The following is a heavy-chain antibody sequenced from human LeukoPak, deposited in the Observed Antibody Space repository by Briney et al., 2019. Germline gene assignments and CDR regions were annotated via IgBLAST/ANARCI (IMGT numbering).Heavy chain of an antibody. J-gene: IGHJ4*02. V-gene: IGHV1-18*01. CDR2: ISAYNGNT. D-gene: IGHD3-10*01. CDR3: ARERITMFRGYFDY. CDR1: GYTFISYG. Sequence: GASVKVSCKASGYTFISYGTSWVRQAPGQGLEWMGWISAYNGNTNYAQKVQGRVTMTTDTSTSTAYMELRSRRPDDTAVYYCARERITMFRGYFDYWGQGTLVTVSS.